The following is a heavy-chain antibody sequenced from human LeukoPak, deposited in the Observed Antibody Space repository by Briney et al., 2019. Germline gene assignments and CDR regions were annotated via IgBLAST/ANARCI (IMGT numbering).Heavy chain of an antibody. J-gene: IGHJ4*02. D-gene: IGHD3-3*02. Sequence: ASVKVSCKASGYTFTGYYMHWVRQAPGQGLEWMGWINPNSGDTNYAQKFQGRVTMTRDTSISTAYMELSRLRSDDTAVYYCARDSAVRHFWSGYYGYWGQGTLVTVSS. V-gene: IGHV1-2*02. CDR3: ARDSAVRHFWSGYYGY. CDR1: GYTFTGYY. CDR2: INPNSGDT.